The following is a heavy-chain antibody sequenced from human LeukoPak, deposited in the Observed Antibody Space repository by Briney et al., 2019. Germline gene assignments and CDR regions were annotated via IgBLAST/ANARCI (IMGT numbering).Heavy chain of an antibody. V-gene: IGHV1-18*01. CDR3: AGYCSSTSCPLVDL. J-gene: IGHJ2*01. Sequence: GASVKVSCKASGYTFTSYGISWVRQAPGQGLEWMGWISAYNGNTNYAQKFQGRVTITADESTSTAYMELSSLRSEDTAVYYCAGYCSSTSCPLVDLWGRGTLVTVSS. D-gene: IGHD2-2*01. CDR2: ISAYNGNT. CDR1: GYTFTSYG.